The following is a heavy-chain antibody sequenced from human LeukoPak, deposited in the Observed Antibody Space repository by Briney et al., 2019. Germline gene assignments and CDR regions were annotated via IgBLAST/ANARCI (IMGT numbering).Heavy chain of an antibody. D-gene: IGHD3-10*01. CDR1: GFTFNDFA. Sequence: GRSLRLSCVASGFTFNDFAMHWVRQAPGKGLEWVSGISWNRGNIGYADSVKGRFTISRDNGKNSLYLQMNSLTPDDMALYYCAKAAAGYGSGTYSSFDYWGQGTLVTVSS. J-gene: IGHJ4*02. CDR3: AKAAAGYGSGTYSSFDY. V-gene: IGHV3-9*03. CDR2: ISWNRGNI.